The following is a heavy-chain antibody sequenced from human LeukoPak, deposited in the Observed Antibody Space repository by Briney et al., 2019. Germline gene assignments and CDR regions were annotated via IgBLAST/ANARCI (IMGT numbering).Heavy chain of an antibody. J-gene: IGHJ5*02. CDR1: GYTFTSYG. D-gene: IGHD2-2*01. CDR2: ISAYNGNT. Sequence: GASVKVSCKASGYTFTSYGISWGRHAPGQRLEWMGWISAYNGNTNYAQELQGRVTMTTDTSASTAYMELRSLRSDDTAVYYCARHEEDIVGVPAAIFLDPWGQGTLVTVSS. CDR3: ARHEEDIVGVPAAIFLDP. V-gene: IGHV1-18*04.